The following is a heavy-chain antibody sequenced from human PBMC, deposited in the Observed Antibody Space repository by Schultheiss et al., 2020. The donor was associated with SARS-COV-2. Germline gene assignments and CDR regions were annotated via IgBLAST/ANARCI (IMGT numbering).Heavy chain of an antibody. V-gene: IGHV1-2*02. D-gene: IGHD6-19*01. J-gene: IGHJ5*02. CDR3: ARAPTGRAAVAGRGGSLGFDP. CDR1: GYTFTGYY. Sequence: ASVKVSCKASGYTFTGYYMHWVRQAPGQGLEWMGWMNPNSGGTNYAQKFQGRVTMTRNTSISTAYMELSSLRSDDTAVYYCARAPTGRAAVAGRGGSLGFDPWGQGTLVTVSS. CDR2: MNPNSGGT.